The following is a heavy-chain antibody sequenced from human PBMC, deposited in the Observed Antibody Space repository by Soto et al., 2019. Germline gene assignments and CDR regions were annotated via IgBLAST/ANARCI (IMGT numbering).Heavy chain of an antibody. CDR3: ARDFSSTEAGTH. J-gene: IGHJ4*02. CDR2: IYYSGSN. V-gene: IGHV4-59*01. CDR1: GGSISSYY. Sequence: QVQLQESGPGLVKPSETLSLTCTVSGGSISSYYWSWIRQPPGKGLEWIGYIYYSGSNNYNPSLKSRVTISVDTSKNQFSLKLSSVTAADTAVYYCARDFSSTEAGTHWGQGTLVTVSS. D-gene: IGHD6-19*01.